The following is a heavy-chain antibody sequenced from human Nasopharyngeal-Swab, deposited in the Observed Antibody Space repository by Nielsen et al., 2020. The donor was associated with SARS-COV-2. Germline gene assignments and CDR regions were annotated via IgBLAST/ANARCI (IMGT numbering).Heavy chain of an antibody. Sequence: GGSLRLSCAASGSTSNIYAMAWVRRAPGRGLQWVTGVSASGCSTYYTDSVKGRFSISRDNSKNTLFLQMHSLRVEDTAVYYCAKDGVVRGDALDLWGQGTMVTVSS. J-gene: IGHJ3*01. V-gene: IGHV3-23*01. CDR1: GSTSNIYA. D-gene: IGHD3-10*01. CDR3: AKDGVVRGDALDL. CDR2: VSASGCST.